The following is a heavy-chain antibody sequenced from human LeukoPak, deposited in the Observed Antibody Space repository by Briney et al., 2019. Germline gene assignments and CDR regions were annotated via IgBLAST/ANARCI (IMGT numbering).Heavy chain of an antibody. V-gene: IGHV1-2*02. CDR2: INPNCGGT. D-gene: IGHD2-15*01. J-gene: IGHJ4*02. CDR1: GYTFTGYY. CDR3: ARAGNHCSGGSCYRSGFDY. Sequence: GASVTVSCKASGYTFTGYYMHWVRQAPGQGLEWMGWINPNCGGTNYAQKFQGRVTMTRDTSISTAYMELSRLRSDDTAVYYCARAGNHCSGGSCYRSGFDYWGQGTLVSVSS.